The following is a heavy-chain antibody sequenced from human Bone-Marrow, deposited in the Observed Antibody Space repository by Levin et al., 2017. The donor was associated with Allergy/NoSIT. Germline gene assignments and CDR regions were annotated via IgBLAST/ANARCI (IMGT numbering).Heavy chain of an antibody. CDR3: ARTEGFNYFDP. CDR1: GFTFSLSS. V-gene: IGHV3-48*03. CDR2: ISSTGDVI. Sequence: TGGSLRLSCAASGFTFSLSSMNWVRQAPGRGLEWISYISSTGDVIYYADSVQGRFTISRDNANNSLYLQMNSLRVEDTALYYCARTEGFNYFDPWGQGAQVTVSS. J-gene: IGHJ5*02.